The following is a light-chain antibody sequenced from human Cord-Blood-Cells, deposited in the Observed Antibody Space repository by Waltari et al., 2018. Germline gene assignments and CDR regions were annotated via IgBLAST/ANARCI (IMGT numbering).Light chain of an antibody. CDR1: QSISSW. CDR3: QQYNSYSFT. CDR2: NAS. Sequence: DIQMTQAPSTLSVSVGDRVTITCRASQSISSWLAWYQQKPGKAPKLLIYNASSLESGVPSRFSGSGSGTEFTLTISSPQPDDFATYYCQQYNSYSFTFGPGTKVDIK. J-gene: IGKJ3*01. V-gene: IGKV1-5*03.